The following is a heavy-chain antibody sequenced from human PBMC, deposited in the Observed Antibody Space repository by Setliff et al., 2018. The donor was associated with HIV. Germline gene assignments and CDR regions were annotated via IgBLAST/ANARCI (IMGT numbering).Heavy chain of an antibody. CDR2: VHYGGSI. D-gene: IGHD6-6*01. Sequence: SETLSLTCTVSGGPISTNDYYWGFIRQSPGKGLEWIASVHYGGSIFYNPSLKSRVTLSVGTSKRQFFLNLSSATTADTAMYYCVRAEYSSSSDWFAPWGQGALVTVSS. J-gene: IGHJ5*02. CDR1: GGPISTNDYY. CDR3: VRAEYSSSSDWFAP. V-gene: IGHV4-39*01.